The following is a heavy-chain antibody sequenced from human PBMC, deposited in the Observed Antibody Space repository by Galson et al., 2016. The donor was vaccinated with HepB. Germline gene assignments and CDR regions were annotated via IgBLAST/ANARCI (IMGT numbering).Heavy chain of an antibody. V-gene: IGHV1-2*02. CDR2: INPNSGGT. CDR3: ARTPRLYGSSWYFDC. Sequence: SVKVSCKASGYTFTGWYMHWVRQAPGQGLEWMGWINPNSGGTNYAQKFQGRVIVTRDTSLNTAYMELSRLRSDDTAMYYCARTPRLYGSSWYFDCWGHGTLVTVSS. CDR1: GYTFTGWY. D-gene: IGHD6-13*01. J-gene: IGHJ4*01.